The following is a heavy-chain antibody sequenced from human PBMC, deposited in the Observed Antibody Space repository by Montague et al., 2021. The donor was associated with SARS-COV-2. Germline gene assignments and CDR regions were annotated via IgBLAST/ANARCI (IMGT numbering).Heavy chain of an antibody. J-gene: IGHJ6*02. V-gene: IGHV4-59*08. CDR2: ISHTEST. CDR1: SGSISNYY. CDR3: ARSVQFAYVLDV. D-gene: IGHD3-16*01. Sequence: SETLSLTCTVTSGSISNYYWSWIRQPPGKGLEWIGFISHTESTXXXPSXESRVSISIDTSKSQFSLRERSVTAADTAVYYCARSVQFAYVLDVWGQGTTVTISS.